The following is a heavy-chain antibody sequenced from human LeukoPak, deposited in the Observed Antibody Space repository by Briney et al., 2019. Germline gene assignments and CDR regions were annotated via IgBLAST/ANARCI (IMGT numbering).Heavy chain of an antibody. Sequence: GESLKISCQGSGYRFTGYWISWVRQMPGKGLEWMGKINPSDSYTNFSPSFQGHVTISADKSINTAYLQWSSLKASDTAMYYCAAMGSAYYGDFDYWGQGTLVTVSS. D-gene: IGHD3-3*01. CDR2: INPSDSYT. J-gene: IGHJ4*02. CDR3: AAMGSAYYGDFDY. V-gene: IGHV5-10-1*01. CDR1: GYRFTGYW.